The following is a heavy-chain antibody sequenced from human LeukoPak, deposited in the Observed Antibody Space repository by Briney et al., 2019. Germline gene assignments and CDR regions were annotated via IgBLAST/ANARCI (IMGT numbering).Heavy chain of an antibody. CDR3: ARDYDDDFDY. D-gene: IGHD3-16*01. CDR2: IKQDGSEK. CDR1: GFTFSNYL. J-gene: IGHJ4*02. V-gene: IGHV3-7*01. Sequence: GGSLRLSCAATGFTFSNYLMSWVRQAPGKGLEWVANIKQDGSEKYYVDSVKGRFTISRDNAKNSLSLQMNSLRAEDTAVYHCARDYDDDFDYWGQGTLVTVSS.